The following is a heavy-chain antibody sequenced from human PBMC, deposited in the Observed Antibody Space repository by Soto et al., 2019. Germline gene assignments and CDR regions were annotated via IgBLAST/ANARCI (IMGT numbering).Heavy chain of an antibody. J-gene: IGHJ4*02. Sequence: EVQLLESGGGLVQPGGSLRLSCAASGFTFSNYAMSWVRQTPGKGLEWVSTISGGGGNTYYPDSLKGRFTISRDNSKDPVYLQMNGLRAEDTAIYYSAKERLGRGADYWGQGALVTVTS. V-gene: IGHV3-23*01. CDR3: AKERLGRGADY. CDR1: GFTFSNYA. CDR2: ISGGGGNT.